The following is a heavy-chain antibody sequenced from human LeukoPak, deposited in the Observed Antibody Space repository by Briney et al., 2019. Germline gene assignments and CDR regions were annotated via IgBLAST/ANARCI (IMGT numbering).Heavy chain of an antibody. Sequence: ASVKVSCKASGYTFTVYYIHWVRQAPGQGLGWMGWINPNSGGSNYAQKFQGRVTMTRGTSISTAYLELSRLRSDDPSDYYCSKEGETDNIDYWGKGTRVTVYS. CDR2: INPNSGGS. V-gene: IGHV1-2*02. CDR3: SKEGETDNIDY. CDR1: GYTFTVYY. J-gene: IGHJ4*02. D-gene: IGHD2-21*01.